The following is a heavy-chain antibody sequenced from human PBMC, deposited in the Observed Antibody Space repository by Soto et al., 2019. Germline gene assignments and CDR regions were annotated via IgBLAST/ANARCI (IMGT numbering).Heavy chain of an antibody. CDR2: ISAYNGNT. V-gene: IGHV1-18*01. CDR3: ARDVPISIAVADNDY. D-gene: IGHD6-19*01. CDR1: GYTFTSYG. J-gene: IGHJ4*02. Sequence: GASVKVSCKASGYTFTSYGISWVRQAPGQGLEWMGWISAYNGNTNYAQKLQGRVTMTTDTSTSTAYMELRSLRSDDTAVYYRARDVPISIAVADNDYWGQGTLVTVSS.